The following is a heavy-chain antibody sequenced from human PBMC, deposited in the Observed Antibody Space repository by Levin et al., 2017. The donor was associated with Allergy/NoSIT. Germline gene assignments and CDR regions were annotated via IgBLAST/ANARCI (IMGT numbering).Heavy chain of an antibody. CDR3: ASAQGGDGYNYGMDV. Sequence: GGSLRLSCAASGFTFSSYGMHWVRQAPGKGLEWVAVIWYDGSNKYYADSVKGRFTISRDNSKNTLYLQMNSLRAEDTAVYYCASAQGGDGYNYGMDVWGQGTTVTVSS. V-gene: IGHV3-33*01. D-gene: IGHD3-16*01. J-gene: IGHJ6*02. CDR2: IWYDGSNK. CDR1: GFTFSSYG.